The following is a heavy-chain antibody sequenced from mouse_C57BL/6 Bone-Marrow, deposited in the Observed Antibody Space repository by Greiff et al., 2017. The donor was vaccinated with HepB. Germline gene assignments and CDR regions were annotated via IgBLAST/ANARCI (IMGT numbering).Heavy chain of an antibody. CDR3: ARDFVTTVDYFDY. J-gene: IGHJ2*01. Sequence: QVQLQQPGAELVMPGASVKLSCKASGYTFTSYWMHWVKQRPGQGLEWIGMIHPNSGSTNYNEKFKSKATLTVDKSSSTAYMQLSSLTSEDSAVYYCARDFVTTVDYFDYWGQGTTLTVSS. CDR1: GYTFTSYW. CDR2: IHPNSGST. V-gene: IGHV1-64*01. D-gene: IGHD1-1*01.